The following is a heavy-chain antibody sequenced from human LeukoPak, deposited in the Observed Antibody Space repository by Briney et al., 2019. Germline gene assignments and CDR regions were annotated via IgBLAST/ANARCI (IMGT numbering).Heavy chain of an antibody. Sequence: SETLSLTCTVSGGSMSSGGYYWSWIRQHPGKGLEWIGDIYYRGSTHYNSSLESRAAISLDTSQNQFSLELTSVTAADTAVYYCARNGPWGLAGWFAPWGQGILVTVSS. V-gene: IGHV4-31*03. J-gene: IGHJ5*02. CDR2: IYYRGST. D-gene: IGHD7-27*01. CDR1: GGSMSSGGYY. CDR3: ARNGPWGLAGWFAP.